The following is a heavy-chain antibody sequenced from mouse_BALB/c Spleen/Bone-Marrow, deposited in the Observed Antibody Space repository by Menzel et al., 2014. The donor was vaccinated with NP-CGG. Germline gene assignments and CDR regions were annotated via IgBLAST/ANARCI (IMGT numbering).Heavy chain of an antibody. Sequence: QVQLKQSGAELVKPGASVKPSCKPSGYTFTNYWIQWVKQRPGQGLGWIGEIFPGIGTTYYNEKFKGKATLTIDTSSSTAYMQLSSLTSEDSAVYFCARGGNYGYWGQGATLTVSS. D-gene: IGHD2-1*01. J-gene: IGHJ2*01. CDR3: ARGGNYGY. CDR1: GYTFTNYW. V-gene: IGHV1S132*01. CDR2: IFPGIGTT.